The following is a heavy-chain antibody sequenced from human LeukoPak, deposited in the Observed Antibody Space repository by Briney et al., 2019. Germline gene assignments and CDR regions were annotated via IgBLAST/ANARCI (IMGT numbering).Heavy chain of an antibody. CDR3: ARDRSYAAGRGADYYYYYMDV. D-gene: IGHD6-13*01. Sequence: GGSLRLSCAASGFTVSSNYMSWVRQAPGKGLEWVSVIYSGGSTYYADSVKGRFTISRDNSKNTLYLQMNSLRAEDTAVYYCARDRSYAAGRGADYYYYYMDVWGKGTTVTVSS. CDR1: GFTVSSNY. CDR2: IYSGGST. J-gene: IGHJ6*03. V-gene: IGHV3-53*01.